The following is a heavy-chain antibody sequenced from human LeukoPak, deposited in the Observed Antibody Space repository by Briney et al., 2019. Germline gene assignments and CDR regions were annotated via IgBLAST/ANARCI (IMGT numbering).Heavy chain of an antibody. CDR1: GFTFSDYW. D-gene: IGHD6-19*01. CDR2: VIEDGSDK. Sequence: PGGSLRLSCAASGFTFSDYWMSWVRQAPGKGLEWVASVIEDGSDKYDVDSVKGRFTISRDNAKNSLYLQMNSLRVEDTAVYYCARDQRYRSHKNYYYYMDVWGKGTTVIVSS. J-gene: IGHJ6*03. CDR3: ARDQRYRSHKNYYYYMDV. V-gene: IGHV3-7*01.